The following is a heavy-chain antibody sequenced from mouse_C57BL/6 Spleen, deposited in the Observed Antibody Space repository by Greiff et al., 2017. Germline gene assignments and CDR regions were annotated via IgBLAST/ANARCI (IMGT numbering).Heavy chain of an antibody. J-gene: IGHJ4*01. CDR3: ARGGDDGGYAMDY. V-gene: IGHV1-81*01. D-gene: IGHD1-2*01. Sequence: VQLQQSGAELARPGASVKLSCKASGYTFTSYGIRWVKQRTGQGLEWIGEIYPRSGNTYYNEKFKGKATLTADKSSSTAYIELRSLTSEDSAVYFGARGGDDGGYAMDYWGQGTSVTVSS. CDR2: IYPRSGNT. CDR1: GYTFTSYG.